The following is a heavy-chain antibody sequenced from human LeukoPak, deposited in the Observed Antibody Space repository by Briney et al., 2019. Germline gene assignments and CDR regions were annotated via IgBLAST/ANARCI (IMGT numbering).Heavy chain of an antibody. Sequence: GGSLRLSCAAFGFTVSSNYMSWVRQAPGKGLEWVSVIYSGGSTYYADSVKGRFTISRDNSKNTLYLQMNSLRAEDTAVYYCARERKGYYYYGMDVWGKGTTVTVSS. CDR1: GFTVSSNY. J-gene: IGHJ6*04. CDR2: IYSGGST. CDR3: ARERKGYYYYGMDV. V-gene: IGHV3-53*01.